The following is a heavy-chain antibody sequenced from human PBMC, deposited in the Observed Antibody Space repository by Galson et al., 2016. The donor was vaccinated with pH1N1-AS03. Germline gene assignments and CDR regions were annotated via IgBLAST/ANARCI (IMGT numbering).Heavy chain of an antibody. V-gene: IGHV3-33*01. CDR2: IRHDGSQP. Sequence: SXRLSCAASGXTFSNFGMHWVRQAPGKGLEWVAQIRHDGSQPHYGGSVKGRFTISRDNFKKTLYLQMDGLRNDDTAKYYCARDETPTGDQGLWFFGRWGRGSLVTVSS. CDR3: ARDETPTGDQGLWFFGR. CDR1: GXTFSNFG. J-gene: IGHJ2*01. D-gene: IGHD7-27*01.